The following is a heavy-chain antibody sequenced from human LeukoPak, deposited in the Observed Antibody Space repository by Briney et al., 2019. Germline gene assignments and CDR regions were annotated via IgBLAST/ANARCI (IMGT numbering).Heavy chain of an antibody. D-gene: IGHD3-10*01. CDR2: IHYTGST. V-gene: IGHV4-59*01. Sequence: SETLSLTCTVSGGSISSYYWSWIRQPPRKGLEWIGNIHYTGSTNYNPSLKSRVTISVDTSKNQFSLKLSSVTAADTAVYYCARVEEGYGSGRRENYYYYYMDVWGKGTTVTISS. CDR3: ARVEEGYGSGRRENYYYYYMDV. CDR1: GGSISSYY. J-gene: IGHJ6*03.